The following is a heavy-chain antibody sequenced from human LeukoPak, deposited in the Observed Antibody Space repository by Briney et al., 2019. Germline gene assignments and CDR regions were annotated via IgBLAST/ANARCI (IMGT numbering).Heavy chain of an antibody. D-gene: IGHD6-6*01. Sequence: GASVKVSCKASGYTFISYGISWVRQAPGQGLEWMGWISAYNGNTKYAQNLQGRVTMTTDTSTTTAYMELRSLRSDDTAVCYCARDWAIAARTNCFDPWGQGTLVTVSS. J-gene: IGHJ5*02. V-gene: IGHV1-18*01. CDR1: GYTFISYG. CDR3: ARDWAIAARTNCFDP. CDR2: ISAYNGNT.